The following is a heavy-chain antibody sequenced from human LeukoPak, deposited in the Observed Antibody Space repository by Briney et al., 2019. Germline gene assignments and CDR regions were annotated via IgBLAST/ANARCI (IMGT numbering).Heavy chain of an antibody. CDR3: AREKGGYYDSSGYTDYFDY. CDR2: INHSGST. D-gene: IGHD3-22*01. V-gene: IGHV4-34*01. J-gene: IGHJ4*02. CDR1: GGSFSGYY. Sequence: SETLSLTCAVYGGSFSGYYWSWIRQPSGKGLEWIGEINHSGSTNYNPSLKSRVTISVDTSKNQFSLKLSSVTAADTAVYYCAREKGGYYDSSGYTDYFDYWGQGTLVTVSS.